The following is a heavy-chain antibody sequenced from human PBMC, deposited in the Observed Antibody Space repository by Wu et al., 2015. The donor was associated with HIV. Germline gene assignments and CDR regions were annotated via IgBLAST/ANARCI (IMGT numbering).Heavy chain of an antibody. Sequence: QVQLVQSGAEVKKPGASVKVSCKASGYTFTDHYIHWLRQAPGQGLEWMGWINPNSGATNYAQEFQGRVTLTRDMTITTVYMDLTRLESDDTAVYFCARDLGDDFAVRGFYWYMDVWGRGTAITVSS. CDR1: GYTFTDHY. J-gene: IGHJ6*03. CDR2: INPNSGAT. V-gene: IGHV1-2*02. D-gene: IGHD2-21*02. CDR3: ARDLGDDFAVRGFYWYMDV.